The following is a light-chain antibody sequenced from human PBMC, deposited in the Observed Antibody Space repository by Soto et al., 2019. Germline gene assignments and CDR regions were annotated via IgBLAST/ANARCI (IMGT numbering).Light chain of an antibody. J-gene: IGLJ3*02. CDR3: AAWDDRLNGWV. V-gene: IGLV1-44*01. CDR2: SSN. Sequence: QSVLTQPPSASGTPGQRVTISCSGSSSNIGSNSANWYQHLPGTAPKVLIYSSNQRPSGVPDRFSGSKSGTSASLAISGLQSEDEAAYFCAAWDDRLNGWVFGGGTKLTVL. CDR1: SSNIGSNS.